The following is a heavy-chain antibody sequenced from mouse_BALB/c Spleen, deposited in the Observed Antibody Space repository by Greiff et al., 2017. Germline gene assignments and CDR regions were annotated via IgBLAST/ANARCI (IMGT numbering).Heavy chain of an antibody. D-gene: IGHD1-1*01. V-gene: IGHV1S56*01. J-gene: IGHJ2*01. Sequence: VQLQQSGPELVKPGASVRISCKASGYTFTSYYIHWVKQRPGQGLEWIGWIYPGNVNTKYNEKFKGKATLTADKSSSTAYMQLSSLTSEDSAVYFCASGYYGSSYWGQGTTLTVSS. CDR2: IYPGNVNT. CDR1: GYTFTSYY. CDR3: ASGYYGSSY.